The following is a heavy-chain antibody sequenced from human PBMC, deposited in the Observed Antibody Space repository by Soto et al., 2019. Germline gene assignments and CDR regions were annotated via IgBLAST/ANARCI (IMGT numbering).Heavy chain of an antibody. J-gene: IGHJ6*02. Sequence: QMQLVESGGGVVQPGMSLRLSCAAPGFTFSVYAMHWVRQAPGKGLEWVAVTPYDGGITYYADSVKGRFTISRDNSNNTLYLRINRLIPQDTAVYYCGRDGEIIMMRTHYGMDVWGQGTTLTVSS. CDR1: GFTFSVYA. CDR3: GRDGEIIMMRTHYGMDV. CDR2: TPYDGGIT. D-gene: IGHD3-16*01. V-gene: IGHV3-30-3*01.